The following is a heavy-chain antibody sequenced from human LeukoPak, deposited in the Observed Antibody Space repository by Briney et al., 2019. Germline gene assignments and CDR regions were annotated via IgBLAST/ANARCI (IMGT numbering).Heavy chain of an antibody. Sequence: GGSLRLSCSASGFTFSSYGLHWVGQAPGKGVDGVAVISHDGSNKDYADSVKGRFTISRDNSKNTLYLQMNSLSADDTAVYYCAKDLTSSWTSMGDWGQGTLVTVSS. CDR1: GFTFSSYG. J-gene: IGHJ4*02. V-gene: IGHV3-30*18. CDR3: AKDLTSSWTSMGD. D-gene: IGHD6-13*01. CDR2: ISHDGSNK.